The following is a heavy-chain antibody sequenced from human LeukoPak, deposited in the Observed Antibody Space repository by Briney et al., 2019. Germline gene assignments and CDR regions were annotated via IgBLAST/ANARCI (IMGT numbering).Heavy chain of an antibody. Sequence: SETLSLTCTVSGGSISSYYWTWIRQPAGKGPEWNGRIHASGSTNYNPSLKSRVNMSVDTSKNQFSLRLNSVTAADTAVYYCARVTDPRYNWFDPWGQGTLVTVSS. CDR1: GGSISSYY. V-gene: IGHV4-4*07. CDR2: IHASGST. CDR3: ARVTDPRYNWFDP. D-gene: IGHD2-21*02. J-gene: IGHJ5*02.